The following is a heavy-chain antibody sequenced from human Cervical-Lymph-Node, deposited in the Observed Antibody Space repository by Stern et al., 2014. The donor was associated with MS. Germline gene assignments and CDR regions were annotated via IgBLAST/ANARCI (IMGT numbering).Heavy chain of an antibody. Sequence: QVQLVQSGAEVKKPGASVKVSCKASGFTFASYYMHWVRQAPGQGLEWLGRIDPNNGGTSSAQKFQGRVTMTRSTYIRTAYLELSRLRSDDTAVYYCARGPPGGDYFDYWGQGTLVTVSS. J-gene: IGHJ4*02. CDR2: IDPNNGGT. D-gene: IGHD2-2*01. CDR3: ARGPPGGDYFDY. CDR1: GFTFASYY. V-gene: IGHV1-2*06.